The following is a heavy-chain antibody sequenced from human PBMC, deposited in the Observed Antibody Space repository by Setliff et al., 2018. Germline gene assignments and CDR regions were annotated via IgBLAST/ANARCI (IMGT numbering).Heavy chain of an antibody. CDR2: VSWNSGNK. Sequence: PGGSLRLSCVASGFTFDDYTMHWVRQAPGKGLEWVSAVSWNSGNKGYADSVKGRVTICRGNAKNSLYLEMNSLRPEDTALYYCVKALSRSGYSLWYFQNWGQGTLVTVSA. CDR1: GFTFDDYT. J-gene: IGHJ1*01. V-gene: IGHV3-9*01. D-gene: IGHD3-3*01. CDR3: VKALSRSGYSLWYFQN.